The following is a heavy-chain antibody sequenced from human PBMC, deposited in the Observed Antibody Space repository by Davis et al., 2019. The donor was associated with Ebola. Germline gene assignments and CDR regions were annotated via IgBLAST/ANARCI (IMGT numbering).Heavy chain of an antibody. D-gene: IGHD3-10*01. V-gene: IGHV4-34*01. J-gene: IGHJ4*02. CDR1: GGSFSGYY. CDR2: INHSGCT. CDR3: ARGGAQTYHYGSGKYSFVYYFDY. Sequence: MPSETLSLTCAVYGGSFSGYYWSWIRQPPGKGLEWLGEINHSGCTNYNPSLKSRVTISTDTSKNQFSLKLTSVTAADTAVYYCARGGAQTYHYGSGKYSFVYYFDYWGQGILVTVSS.